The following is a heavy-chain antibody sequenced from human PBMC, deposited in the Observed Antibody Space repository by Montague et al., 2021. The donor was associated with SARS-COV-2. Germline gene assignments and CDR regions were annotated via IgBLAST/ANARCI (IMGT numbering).Heavy chain of an antibody. CDR2: IHSGGST. J-gene: IGHJ6*02. D-gene: IGHD6-19*01. CDR1: GFTVSSNY. Sequence: SLRLSCAASGFTVSSNYMSWVRQAPGKGLEWVSVIHSGGSTYYADSVKGRFTISRHNSKNTLYLQMSSLRAEDTAVYYCAREGQIGWYDPWYYYGMDVWGQGTTVTVSS. V-gene: IGHV3-53*04. CDR3: AREGQIGWYDPWYYYGMDV.